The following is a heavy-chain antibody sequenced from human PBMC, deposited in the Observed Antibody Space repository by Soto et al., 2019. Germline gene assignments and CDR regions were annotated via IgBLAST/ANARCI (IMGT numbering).Heavy chain of an antibody. CDR2: INPKSGGT. D-gene: IGHD2-8*01. V-gene: IGHV1-2*04. Sequence: QVQLVQSGAEVKKPGASVKVSCKASGYSFTDYHVHWVRQAPGQGLEWLGRINPKSGGTSTAQKFQGWVTMTRDTSINTAYMDLTRPRSDDTAVYYCARGHSTDCSNGVCSFFYNHEMDVWGQGTPITV. CDR1: GYSFTDYH. J-gene: IGHJ6*02. CDR3: ARGHSTDCSNGVCSFFYNHEMDV.